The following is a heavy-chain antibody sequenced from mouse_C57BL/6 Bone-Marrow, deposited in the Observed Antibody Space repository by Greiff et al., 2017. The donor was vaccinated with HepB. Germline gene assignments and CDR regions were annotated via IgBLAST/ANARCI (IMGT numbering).Heavy chain of an antibody. CDR1: GYSFTGYY. Sequence: VQLKQSGPELVKPGASVKISCKASGYSFTGYYMNWVKQSPEKSLEWIGEINPSTGGTTYNQKFKAKATLTVDKSYSTAYMQLKSLTSEDSAVYYCARGLFAYWGQGTLVTVSA. CDR2: INPSTGGT. V-gene: IGHV1-42*01. CDR3: ARGLFAY. J-gene: IGHJ3*01.